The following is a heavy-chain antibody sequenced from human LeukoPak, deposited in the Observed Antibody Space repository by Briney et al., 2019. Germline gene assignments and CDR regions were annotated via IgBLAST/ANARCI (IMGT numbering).Heavy chain of an antibody. D-gene: IGHD6-13*01. CDR3: ARVAAAGNYYFDY. CDR1: GVSISSGYY. V-gene: IGHV4-38-2*02. CDR2: IYHSGRT. J-gene: IGHJ4*02. Sequence: SETLSLTCTVSGVSISSGYYWGWIRQPPGKGLEWIGSIYHSGRTYYNPSLKSRVTISVDTSKNQFSLKLSSVTAADTAVYFCARVAAAGNYYFDYWGQGTLVTVSS.